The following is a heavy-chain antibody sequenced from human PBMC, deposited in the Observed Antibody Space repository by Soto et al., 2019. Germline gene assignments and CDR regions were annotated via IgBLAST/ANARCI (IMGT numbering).Heavy chain of an antibody. D-gene: IGHD6-19*01. CDR1: GGSVSSGSYY. J-gene: IGHJ6*02. CDR3: ARDSRSSGWCAKYYYYGMDV. V-gene: IGHV4-61*01. CDR2: IYYSGST. Sequence: QVQLQESGPGLVKPSETLSLTCTVSGGSVSSGSYYWSWIRQPPGKGLEWIGYIYYSGSTNYNPSIKSRVTISVDTAKNQFSLKLSSVTAADTAVYYCARDSRSSGWCAKYYYYGMDVWGQGTTVTVSS.